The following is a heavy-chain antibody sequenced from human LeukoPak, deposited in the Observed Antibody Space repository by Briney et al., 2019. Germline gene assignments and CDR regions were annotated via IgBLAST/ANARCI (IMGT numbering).Heavy chain of an antibody. CDR2: ISYDGSNK. J-gene: IGHJ3*02. CDR1: GFTFSSYA. Sequence: PGGSLRLSCAASGFTFSSYAMHWVRQAPGKGLEWVAVISYDGSNKYYADSVKGRFTISRDNSKNTLYLQMNSLRAGDTAVYYCVGAVDAFDIWGQGTMVAVSS. CDR3: VGAVDAFDI. V-gene: IGHV3-30-3*01. D-gene: IGHD1-26*01.